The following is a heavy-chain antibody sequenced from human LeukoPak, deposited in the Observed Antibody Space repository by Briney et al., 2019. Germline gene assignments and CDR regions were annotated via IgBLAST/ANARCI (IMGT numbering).Heavy chain of an antibody. CDR3: ARVGREKNLEWLLSPSYYFDY. CDR1: GGSISSYY. V-gene: IGHV4-59*01. J-gene: IGHJ4*02. Sequence: PSETLSLTCTVSGGSISSYYWSWIRQPPGKGLEWIGYIYYSGSTNYNPSLKSRVTISVDTSKNQFSLKLSSVTAADPAVYYCARVGREKNLEWLLSPSYYFDYWGQGTLVTVSS. CDR2: IYYSGST. D-gene: IGHD3-3*01.